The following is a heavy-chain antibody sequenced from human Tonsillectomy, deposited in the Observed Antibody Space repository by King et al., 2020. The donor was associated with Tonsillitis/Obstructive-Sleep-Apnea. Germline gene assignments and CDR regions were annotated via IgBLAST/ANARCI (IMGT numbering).Heavy chain of an antibody. CDR1: GFTLDDYA. V-gene: IGHV3-9*01. D-gene: IGHD2-8*02. Sequence: VQLVESGGGLVQPSRSLRLSCAASGFTLDDYAMHWVRQPPGKGLEWVSGIDWNGGSIGYVDSVRGRFTISRDNAKNSLYLQMNSLRPEDTALYYCVKDRGTVPKAIDIWGQGTMVTVSS. J-gene: IGHJ3*02. CDR2: IDWNGGSI. CDR3: VKDRGTVPKAIDI.